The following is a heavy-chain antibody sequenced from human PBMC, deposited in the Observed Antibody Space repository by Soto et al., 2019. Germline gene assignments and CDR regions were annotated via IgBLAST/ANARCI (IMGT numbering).Heavy chain of an antibody. CDR3: ARDDYGSGISGRNWFDP. CDR1: GFTFSSYS. Sequence: EVQLVESGGGLVKPGGSLRLSCAASGFTFSSYSMNWVRQAPGKGLEWVSSISSSSSYIYYAGSVKGRFTISRDNAKNSLYLQMNSRRAEDTAVYYCARDDYGSGISGRNWFDPWGQGTLVTVSS. D-gene: IGHD3-10*01. CDR2: ISSSSSYI. J-gene: IGHJ5*02. V-gene: IGHV3-21*01.